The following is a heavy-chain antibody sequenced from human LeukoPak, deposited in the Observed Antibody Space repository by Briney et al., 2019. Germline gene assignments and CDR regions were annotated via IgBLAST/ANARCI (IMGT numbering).Heavy chain of an antibody. CDR3: AKEKTTFGVAPGLDV. Sequence: GRSLRLSCAASGFTFSSYGMDWVRQAPGKGLEWVAVIWYDGSNKYYADSVKGRFTISRDNSKNTLYLQINSLRAEDTAVNYCAKEKTTFGVAPGLDVWGKGTTVTVSS. CDR2: IWYDGSNK. CDR1: GFTFSSYG. J-gene: IGHJ6*04. V-gene: IGHV3-33*06. D-gene: IGHD3-3*01.